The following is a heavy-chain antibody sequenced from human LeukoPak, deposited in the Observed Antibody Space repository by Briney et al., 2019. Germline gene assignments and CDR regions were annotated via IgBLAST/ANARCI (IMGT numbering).Heavy chain of an antibody. J-gene: IGHJ4*02. CDR3: AGGTAMVTQGFDY. CDR1: GGTFSSYA. CDR2: IIPILGIA. D-gene: IGHD5-18*01. Sequence: SVKVSCKASGGTFSSYAISWVRQAPGQGLEWMGRIIPILGIANYAQKFQGRVTITADKSTSTAYMELSSLRSEDTAVYYCAGGTAMVTQGFDYWGQGTLVTVSS. V-gene: IGHV1-69*04.